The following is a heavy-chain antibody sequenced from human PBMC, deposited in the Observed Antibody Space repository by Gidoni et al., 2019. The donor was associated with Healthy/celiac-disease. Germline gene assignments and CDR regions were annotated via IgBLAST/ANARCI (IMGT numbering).Heavy chain of an antibody. CDR2: IYHSGRT. J-gene: IGHJ4*02. Sequence: QVQLQQWGAGLLKPSETLSLTFAVYGGSFSGYYWSWIRQPPGKGLEWIGEIYHSGRTNYNPSLKSRVTISVDTSKNQFSLKLSSVTAADTAVYYCARSPYYGSGSYYTDWGQGTLVTVSS. CDR3: ARSPYYGSGSYYTD. CDR1: GGSFSGYY. V-gene: IGHV4-34*01. D-gene: IGHD3-10*01.